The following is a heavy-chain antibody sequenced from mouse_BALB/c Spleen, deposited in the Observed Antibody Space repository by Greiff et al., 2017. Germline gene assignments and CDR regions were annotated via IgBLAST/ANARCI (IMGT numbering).Heavy chain of an antibody. CDR1: GFTFTDYY. CDR3: ARDPHLRPYAMDY. CDR2: IRNKANGYTT. V-gene: IGHV7-3*02. J-gene: IGHJ4*01. D-gene: IGHD1-2*01. Sequence: EVKLQESGGGLVQPGGSLRLSCATSGFTFTDYYMSWVRQPPGKALEWLGFIRNKANGYTTEYSASVKGRFTISRDNSQSILYLQMNTLRAEDSATYYCARDPHLRPYAMDYWGQGTSVTVSS.